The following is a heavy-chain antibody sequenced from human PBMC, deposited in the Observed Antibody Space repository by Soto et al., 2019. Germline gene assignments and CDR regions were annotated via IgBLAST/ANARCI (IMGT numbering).Heavy chain of an antibody. Sequence: QVLLVQSGAEVKKPGSSVRVSCKTSGGTFSSFAISWVRLAPGQGLEWMGVIVPMFAAPTYAQKFQGRVSITADESTRTAYMELSRLRSDYTAVYYCARDRVMRGNAYYYGMDVWGQGTTVTVSS. CDR2: IVPMFAAP. CDR1: GGTFSSFA. V-gene: IGHV1-69*12. D-gene: IGHD2-21*01. CDR3: ARDRVMRGNAYYYGMDV. J-gene: IGHJ6*02.